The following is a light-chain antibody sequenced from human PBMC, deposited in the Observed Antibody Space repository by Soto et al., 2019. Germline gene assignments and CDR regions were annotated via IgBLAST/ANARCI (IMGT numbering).Light chain of an antibody. CDR3: QQYNKWPPYT. CDR1: QSVSSN. CDR2: GAS. V-gene: IGKV3-15*01. Sequence: EIVMTQSPATLSVSPGERATLSCRASQSVSSNLAWYQQKPGQAPRLLIYGASTRATGIPARFSGSGSGTEFTLTINSLQSEDFAVYYCQQYNKWPPYTFGQGTTLEIK. J-gene: IGKJ2*01.